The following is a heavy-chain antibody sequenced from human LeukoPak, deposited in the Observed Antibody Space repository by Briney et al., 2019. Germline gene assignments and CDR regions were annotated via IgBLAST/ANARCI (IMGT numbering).Heavy chain of an antibody. Sequence: GGSLRLSCAASGFTFSSYSMSWVRQAPGKGLEWVSSISSSSSYIYYADSVKGRFTISRDNAKNSLYLQMNSLRAEDTAVYYCARLIGIAVAGDAFDIWGQGTMVTASS. D-gene: IGHD6-19*01. J-gene: IGHJ3*02. V-gene: IGHV3-21*01. CDR2: ISSSSSYI. CDR1: GFTFSSYS. CDR3: ARLIGIAVAGDAFDI.